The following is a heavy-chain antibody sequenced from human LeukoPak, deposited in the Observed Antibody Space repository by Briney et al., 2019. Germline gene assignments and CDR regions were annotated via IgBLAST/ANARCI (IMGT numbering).Heavy chain of an antibody. J-gene: IGHJ4*02. Sequence: SETLSLTCTVSGGALSSSIYYWGWIRQPPGKGLEWIGSTRYSGNTYYNPSHKSRVAISVDMSKNQFSLKLSSVTAADTAVYFCARYDYGDYGFDSWGQGTRVTVSS. V-gene: IGHV4-39*01. CDR2: TRYSGNT. CDR3: ARYDYGDYGFDS. CDR1: GGALSSSIYY. D-gene: IGHD4-17*01.